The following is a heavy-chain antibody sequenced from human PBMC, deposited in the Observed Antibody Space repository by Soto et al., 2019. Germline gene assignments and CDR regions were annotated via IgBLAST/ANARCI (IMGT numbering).Heavy chain of an antibody. Sequence: SETLSLSCTVSGGSISSSSYYWGWIRQPPGKGLEWIGSIYYSGSTYYNPSLKSRVTISVDTSKNQFSLKLSSVTAADTAVYYCARTLRLFDYWGQGTLVTVSS. CDR2: IYYSGST. D-gene: IGHD4-17*01. J-gene: IGHJ4*02. V-gene: IGHV4-39*01. CDR1: GGSISSSSYY. CDR3: ARTLRLFDY.